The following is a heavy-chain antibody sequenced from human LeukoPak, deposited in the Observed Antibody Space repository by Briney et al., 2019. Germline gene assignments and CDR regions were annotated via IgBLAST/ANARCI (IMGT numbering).Heavy chain of an antibody. CDR1: GGSFSGYY. Sequence: PSETLSLTCAVYGGSFSGYYWSWIRQPPGKGLEWIGEINHSGSTNYNPSLKSRVTISVDTSKNQFSLKLSSVTAADTAVYYCARLDLYSSSWYVFNWFDPWGQGTLVTVSS. D-gene: IGHD6-13*01. V-gene: IGHV4-34*01. CDR3: ARLDLYSSSWYVFNWFDP. J-gene: IGHJ5*02. CDR2: INHSGST.